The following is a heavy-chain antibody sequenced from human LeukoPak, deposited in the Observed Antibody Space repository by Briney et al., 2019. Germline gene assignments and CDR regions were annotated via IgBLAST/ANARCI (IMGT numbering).Heavy chain of an antibody. Sequence: KPSETLSLTCSVSGGSLGSYYWSWIRQPPGKGLEWIGYIYYSGSTNYKPSLKSRLTISADTSKNQFSLKLNSVTAADTAVYYCARSEWLASFDYWGQGTLVTVSS. D-gene: IGHD6-19*01. CDR2: IYYSGST. V-gene: IGHV4-59*08. CDR1: GGSLGSYY. CDR3: ARSEWLASFDY. J-gene: IGHJ4*02.